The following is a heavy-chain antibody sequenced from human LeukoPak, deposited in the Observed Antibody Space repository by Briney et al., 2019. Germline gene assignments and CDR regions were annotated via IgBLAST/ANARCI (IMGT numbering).Heavy chain of an antibody. J-gene: IGHJ3*02. CDR3: ASLIAAALRGAFDI. CDR1: VGSISSSSYY. D-gene: IGHD6-13*01. CDR2: IYYSGST. Sequence: SETLSLTCAVSVGSISSSSYYWGWIRQPPGKGLEWSGSIYYSGSTYYNPSLKSRVTISVDTSKNQFSLKLSSVTAADTAVYYCASLIAAALRGAFDIWGQGTMVTVSS. V-gene: IGHV4-39*01.